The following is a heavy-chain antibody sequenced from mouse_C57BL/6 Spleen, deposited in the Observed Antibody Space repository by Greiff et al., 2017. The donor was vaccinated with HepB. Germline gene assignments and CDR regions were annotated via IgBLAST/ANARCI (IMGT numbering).Heavy chain of an antibody. CDR3: TRMGKKNSNSFDY. J-gene: IGHJ2*01. CDR1: GFTFSDYY. D-gene: IGHD2-5*01. V-gene: IGHV5-16*01. Sequence: EVQLVESEGGLVQPGSSMKLSCTASGFTFSDYYMAWVRQVPEKGLEWVANINYDGSSTYYLDSLKSRFIISEDNAKNILYLQRSSLKSEDTATYYCTRMGKKNSNSFDYWGQGTTLTVSS. CDR2: INYDGSST.